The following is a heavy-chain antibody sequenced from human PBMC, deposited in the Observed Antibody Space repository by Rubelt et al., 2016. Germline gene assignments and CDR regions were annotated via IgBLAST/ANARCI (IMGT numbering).Heavy chain of an antibody. CDR1: GGSFSGYY. D-gene: IGHD1-26*01. J-gene: IGHJ4*02. Sequence: QVQLQQWGAGLLKPSETLSLSCAVYGGSFSGYYWSWIRQPPGKGLEWIGYIYYTGSTDYNPSPKSRVTISVEPSKNQFSLDLNSVTAADTAVYFCAGEISGGYSLDSWGQGTLVTVSS. CDR3: AGEISGGYSLDS. CDR2: IYYTGST. V-gene: IGHV4-34*11.